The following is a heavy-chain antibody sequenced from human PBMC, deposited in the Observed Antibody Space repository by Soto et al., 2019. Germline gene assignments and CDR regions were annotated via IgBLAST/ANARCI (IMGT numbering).Heavy chain of an antibody. V-gene: IGHV1-69*01. Sequence: QVQLVQSGAEVKKPGSSVKVSCKASGGTFSSYAISWVRQAPGQGLEWMGGIIPIFGTANYAQKFQGRVTITADESTSTAYMELSSLRSEDTAVYYCARDPRAGYCSGGSCYLHYYYGMDVWGQGTTVTVSS. CDR2: IIPIFGTA. CDR3: ARDPRAGYCSGGSCYLHYYYGMDV. CDR1: GGTFSSYA. D-gene: IGHD2-15*01. J-gene: IGHJ6*02.